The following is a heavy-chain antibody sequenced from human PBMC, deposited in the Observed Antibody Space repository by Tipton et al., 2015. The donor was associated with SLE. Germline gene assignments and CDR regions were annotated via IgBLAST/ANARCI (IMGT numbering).Heavy chain of an antibody. CDR3: ARLDGYSYFDY. Sequence: TLSLTCTVSGGSISSSSYYWGWIRQPPGKGLEWIGSIYYSGSTYYNPSLKSRVTISVDTSKNQFSLKLSSVTAANTAVFYCARLDGYSYFDYWGQGTLVTVSS. V-gene: IGHV4-39*01. CDR1: GGSISSSSYY. J-gene: IGHJ4*02. CDR2: IYYSGST. D-gene: IGHD3-22*01.